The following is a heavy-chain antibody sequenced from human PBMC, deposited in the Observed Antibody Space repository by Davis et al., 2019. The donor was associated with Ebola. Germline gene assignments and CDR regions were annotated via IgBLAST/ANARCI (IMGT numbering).Heavy chain of an antibody. CDR1: GGSISSSSYY. Sequence: MPGGSLRLSCTVSGGSISSSSYYWGWIRQPPGKGLEWIGYIHYSGSTNYNPPLKSRVTISVDTSKNQFSLKLSSVTAADTAVYYCARSKYSSSLYYFDYWGQGTLVTVSS. CDR3: ARSKYSSSLYYFDY. CDR2: IHYSGST. J-gene: IGHJ4*02. V-gene: IGHV4-61*05. D-gene: IGHD6-6*01.